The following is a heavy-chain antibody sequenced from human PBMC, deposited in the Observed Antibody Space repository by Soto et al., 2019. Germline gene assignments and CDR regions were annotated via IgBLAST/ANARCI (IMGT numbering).Heavy chain of an antibody. J-gene: IGHJ6*02. Sequence: QVQLVQSGAEVKKPGSSVKVSCKASGGTFSSYAISWVRQAPGQGLEWMGGIISIFGTADYAQKFQGRVTITEDESTSTAYMELSSLRSEDTAVYYCASHSGSSPEGRYYYGIDVWGQGTTVTVSS. CDR2: IISIFGTA. CDR1: GGTFSSYA. D-gene: IGHD1-26*01. V-gene: IGHV1-69*12. CDR3: ASHSGSSPEGRYYYGIDV.